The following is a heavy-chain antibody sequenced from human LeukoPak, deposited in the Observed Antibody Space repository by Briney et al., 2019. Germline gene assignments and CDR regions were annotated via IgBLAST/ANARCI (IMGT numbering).Heavy chain of an antibody. CDR3: ARALGYCSSTSGPNWFDP. Sequence: PSETLSLTCTVSGGSISSYYWSWIRQPPGKGLEWIGYIYYSGSTNYNPSLKSRVTISVDTSKNQFSLKLSSVTAADTAVYYCARALGYCSSTSGPNWFDPWGQGTLVTVSS. D-gene: IGHD2-2*01. CDR2: IYYSGST. J-gene: IGHJ5*02. V-gene: IGHV4-59*01. CDR1: GGSISSYY.